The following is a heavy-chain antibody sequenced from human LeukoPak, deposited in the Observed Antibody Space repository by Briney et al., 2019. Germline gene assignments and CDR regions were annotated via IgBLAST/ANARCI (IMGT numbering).Heavy chain of an antibody. CDR1: GYTFTSYY. Sequence: ASVKVSCKASGYTFTSYYMHWVRQAPGQGLEWMGWINPNSGGTNYAQRFQGRVTMTRDTFISTAYMELSRLRSDDTAVYCCARDRSYYYDSSGLSPGGQGTLVTVSS. CDR3: ARDRSYYYDSSGLSP. J-gene: IGHJ4*02. CDR2: INPNSGGT. V-gene: IGHV1-2*02. D-gene: IGHD3-22*01.